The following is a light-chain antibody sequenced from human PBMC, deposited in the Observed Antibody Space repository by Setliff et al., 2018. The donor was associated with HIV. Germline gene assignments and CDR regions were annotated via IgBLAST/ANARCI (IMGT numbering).Light chain of an antibody. CDR2: LNS. CDR3: QPYDSSLSGSYV. V-gene: IGLV1-40*01. J-gene: IGLJ1*01. CDR1: SSNIGAGYD. Sequence: QSVLAQPPSVSGAPGQRVTISCTGSSSNIGAGYDVHWYQQLPGTVPRLLIYLNSNRPSGVPDRFSGSKSGTSASLAITGLQAEDEADYYCQPYDSSLSGSYVFGTGTRSP.